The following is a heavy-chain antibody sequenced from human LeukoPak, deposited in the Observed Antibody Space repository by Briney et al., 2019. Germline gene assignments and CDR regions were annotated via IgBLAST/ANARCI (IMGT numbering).Heavy chain of an antibody. CDR1: GGTFSSYA. CDR3: ASKANCSGGSCPRGAFDI. D-gene: IGHD2-15*01. V-gene: IGHV1-69*04. J-gene: IGHJ3*02. CDR2: IIPILGIA. Sequence: ASVKVSCKASGGTFSSYAISWVRQAPGQGLGWMGRIIPILGIANYAQKFQGRVTITADKSTSTAYMELSSLRSEDTAVYYCASKANCSGGSCPRGAFDIWGQGTKVTVSS.